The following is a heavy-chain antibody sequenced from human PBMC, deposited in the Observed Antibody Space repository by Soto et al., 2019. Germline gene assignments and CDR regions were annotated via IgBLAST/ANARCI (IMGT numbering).Heavy chain of an antibody. J-gene: IGHJ6*02. Sequence: PSETLSLTCTVSGGSISSYYWSWIRQPPGKGLEWIGYIYYSGSTNYNPSLKSRVTISVDTSKNQFSLKLSSVTAADTAVYYCARDQSLRYFDWLPYVGPYYYYGMDVWGQGTTVTVSS. CDR3: ARDQSLRYFDWLPYVGPYYYYGMDV. V-gene: IGHV4-59*01. CDR2: IYYSGST. D-gene: IGHD3-9*01. CDR1: GGSISSYY.